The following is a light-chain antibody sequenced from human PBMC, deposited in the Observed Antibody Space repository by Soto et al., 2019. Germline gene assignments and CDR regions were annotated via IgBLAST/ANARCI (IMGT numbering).Light chain of an antibody. V-gene: IGKV3-20*01. CDR3: QQYGRTPYT. CDR1: QSVDSNY. J-gene: IGKJ2*01. CDR2: GAS. Sequence: TVVTQSPGTLSLSPGERATLSCRASQSVDSNYLAWYQQKPGQAPRLLIYGASTRATGIPDRFSGSGSGTDFTLTISKLEPEDFAVYHCQQYGRTPYTFGQGTKLEIK.